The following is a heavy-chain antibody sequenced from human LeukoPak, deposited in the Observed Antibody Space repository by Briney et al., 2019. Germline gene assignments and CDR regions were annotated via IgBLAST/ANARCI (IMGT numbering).Heavy chain of an antibody. CDR2: IYYSGRT. CDR3: ARLEYSSCVTS. D-gene: IGHD6-6*01. J-gene: IGHJ4*02. V-gene: IGHV4-39*01. CDR1: GGSISSTNYY. Sequence: SETLSLTCTVSGGSISSTNYYWGWIRQPPGKGLECIGSIYYSGRTYYNPSLKRRVTISVDTSKNQFSLKLSSVTAADTAVYYCARLEYSSCVTSWGQGTLVIVSS.